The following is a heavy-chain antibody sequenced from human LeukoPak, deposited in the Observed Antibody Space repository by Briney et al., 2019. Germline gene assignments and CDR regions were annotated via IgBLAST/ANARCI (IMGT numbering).Heavy chain of an antibody. CDR2: MNPNSGNT. CDR3: ARDLRLLEWFPRGNGMDV. J-gene: IGHJ6*02. D-gene: IGHD3-3*01. CDR1: GYTFTSYD. Sequence: ASVKVSCKASGYTFTSYDINWVRQATGQGLEWMGWMNPNSGNTGYAQKFQGRVTMTRNTSISTAYMELSSLRSEDTAVYYCARDLRLLEWFPRGNGMDVWGQGTTVTVSS. V-gene: IGHV1-8*01.